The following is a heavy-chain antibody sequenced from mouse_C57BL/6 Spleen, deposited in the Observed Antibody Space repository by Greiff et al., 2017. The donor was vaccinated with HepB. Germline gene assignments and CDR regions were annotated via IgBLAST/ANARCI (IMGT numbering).Heavy chain of an antibody. J-gene: IGHJ2*01. CDR2: INPNNGGT. Sequence: EVQLVESGPELVKPGASVKMSCKASGYTFTDYNMPWVKQSHGKSLEWIGYINPNNGGTSYNQKFKGKATLTVNKSSSTAYMELRSLTSEDSAVYYCARALYYFDYWGEGTTLTVSS. CDR1: GYTFTDYN. D-gene: IGHD3-3*01. CDR3: ARALYYFDY. V-gene: IGHV1-22*01.